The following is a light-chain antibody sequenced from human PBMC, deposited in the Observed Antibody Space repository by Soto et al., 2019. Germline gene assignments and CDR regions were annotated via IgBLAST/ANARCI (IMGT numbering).Light chain of an antibody. V-gene: IGKV3-15*01. CDR1: QSVSSN. CDR2: GAS. J-gene: IGKJ1*01. Sequence: EIGMTQSPATLSVSPGERATLSCRASQSVSSNLAWYQQKPGQAPRLLIYGASTRATGIPGRFSGSGSGTDFTLTISSLQSEDFAVYYCQQYNNWTFGQGTKVEIK. CDR3: QQYNNWT.